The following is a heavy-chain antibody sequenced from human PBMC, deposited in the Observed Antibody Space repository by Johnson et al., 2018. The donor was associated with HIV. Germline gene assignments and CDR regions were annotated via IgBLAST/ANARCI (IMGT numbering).Heavy chain of an antibody. Sequence: VQLVESGGGLVQPGGSLRLSCAASGFTFNNYAMHWVRQAPGRGLEYVADISSNGGSTYYGNSVKGRFTISRDNSKNPLYIQIGSLREEDMALYYCAGIGGGSYYARDALDVWGQGTMCTVAS. V-gene: IGHV3-64*01. D-gene: IGHD1-26*01. CDR3: AGIGGGSYYARDALDV. CDR2: ISSNGGST. J-gene: IGHJ3*01. CDR1: GFTFNNYA.